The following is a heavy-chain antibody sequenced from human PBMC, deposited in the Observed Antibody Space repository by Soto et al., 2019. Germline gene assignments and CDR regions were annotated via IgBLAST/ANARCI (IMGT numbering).Heavy chain of an antibody. D-gene: IGHD3-3*01. CDR2: ISGSGGST. CDR3: AKWDYDFWSGSGYYGMDV. Sequence: GGSLRLSCAASGFTFSSYAMSWVRQAPGKGLEWVSAISGSGGSTYYADSVKGRFTISRDNSKNTLYLQMNSLRAEDTAVYYCAKWDYDFWSGSGYYGMDVWGQVTTVTVSS. V-gene: IGHV3-23*01. J-gene: IGHJ6*02. CDR1: GFTFSSYA.